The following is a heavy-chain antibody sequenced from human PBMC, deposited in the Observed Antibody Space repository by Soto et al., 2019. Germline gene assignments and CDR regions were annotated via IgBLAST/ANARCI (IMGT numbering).Heavy chain of an antibody. CDR3: ATFNYEFSSGPGPITYYYSYGMDV. CDR2: IIPIFGTA. D-gene: IGHD3-3*01. CDR1: GGTFSSYA. V-gene: IGHV1-69*06. Sequence: SSVKVSCKAAGGTFSSYATSWVRQAPGQGLEWMGAIIPIFGTANYAQKFQGRFTITADKSTSTAYMELSSLRSEDTAVYYCATFNYEFSSGPGPITYYYSYGMDVWGQGTTVTVS. J-gene: IGHJ6*02.